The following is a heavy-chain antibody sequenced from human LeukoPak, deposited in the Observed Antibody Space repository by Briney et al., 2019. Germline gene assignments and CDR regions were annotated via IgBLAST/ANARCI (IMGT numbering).Heavy chain of an antibody. J-gene: IGHJ4*02. D-gene: IGHD5/OR15-5a*01. CDR2: IYSGGSI. V-gene: IGHV3-53*04. CDR3: ASGSRFDY. Sequence: GGSLRLSCAASGFTVSDNYMSWVRQAPGKGLEWVSVIYSGGSIYYTDSVKGRFTISRHNSENTLYLQMNSLRTEDMAVYYCASGSRFDYWGQGTLVTVSS. CDR1: GFTVSDNY.